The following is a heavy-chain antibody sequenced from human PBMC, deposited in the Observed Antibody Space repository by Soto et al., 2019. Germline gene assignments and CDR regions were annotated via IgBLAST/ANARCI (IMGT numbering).Heavy chain of an antibody. V-gene: IGHV1-2*06. CDR2: INPNNGDT. CDR3: AREITYGGGSFSLGL. D-gene: IGHD3-10*01. J-gene: IGHJ4*02. Sequence: QVQLVQSGAEVEKPGASVKVSCKTSGYFFTSHYIHWVRLAPGRGLEWMGRINPNNGDTNSPQKCQGRVTMTSDTSISTAYMEMSGLRSDDTALYYCAREITYGGGSFSLGLWGQVTLVTVSS. CDR1: GYFFTSHY.